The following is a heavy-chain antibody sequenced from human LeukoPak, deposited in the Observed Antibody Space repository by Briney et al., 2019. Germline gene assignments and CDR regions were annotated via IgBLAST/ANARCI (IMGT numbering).Heavy chain of an antibody. J-gene: IGHJ6*03. V-gene: IGHV4-34*01. CDR3: AIVRDIVVVPAAIVWVYMDV. D-gene: IGHD2-2*02. CDR1: GGSFSGYY. CDR2: INHSGST. Sequence: PSETLSLTCAVYGGSFSGYYWSWIRQPPGKGLEWIGEINHSGSTNYNPSLKSRVTISVDTSKNQFSLKLSSVTAADTAVYYCAIVRDIVVVPAAIVWVYMDVWGKVTTVTVSS.